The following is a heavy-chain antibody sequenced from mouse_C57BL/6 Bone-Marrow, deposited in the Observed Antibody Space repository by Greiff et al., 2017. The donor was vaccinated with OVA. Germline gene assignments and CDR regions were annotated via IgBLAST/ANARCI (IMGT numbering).Heavy chain of an antibody. J-gene: IGHJ1*03. V-gene: IGHV7-1*01. CDR2: SRNKANDYTT. CDR1: GFTFSDFY. D-gene: IGHD4-1*01. CDR3: ARDNWDWCFDV. Sequence: DVMLVESGGGLVQSGRSLRLSCATSGFTFSDFYMEWVRQAPGMGLEWIAASRNKANDYTTEYSASVKGRFIVARDTSQSILYLQMNALRAEDTAIYYCARDNWDWCFDVWGTGTTVTVSS.